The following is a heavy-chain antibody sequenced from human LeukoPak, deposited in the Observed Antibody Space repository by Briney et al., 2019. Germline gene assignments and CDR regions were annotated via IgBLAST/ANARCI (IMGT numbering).Heavy chain of an antibody. D-gene: IGHD3-16*01. Sequence: SETLSLTCTVSGGSISSYYWSWIRQPPGKGLKWIVYIYCSGSTSYSPSLSSRVTISVDTSKNQFSLKLSSVTAADTAVYYCARETSQKGAHYMDVWGKGTTVTISS. CDR1: GGSISSYY. V-gene: IGHV4-59*01. CDR3: ARETSQKGAHYMDV. J-gene: IGHJ6*03. CDR2: IYCSGST.